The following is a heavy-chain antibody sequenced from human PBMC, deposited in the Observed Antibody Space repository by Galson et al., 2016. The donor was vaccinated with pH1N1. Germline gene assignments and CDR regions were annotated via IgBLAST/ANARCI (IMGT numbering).Heavy chain of an antibody. D-gene: IGHD4-17*01. CDR3: AHNNYGDYVNWFDP. CDR2: IYWNDDK. Sequence: PALVKPTQTLTLPCTFSGFSLSTNGVGVGWIRQPPGKALEWLAVIYWNDDKRYSPSLKSRLTITKDTSKNQVVLTMTSMDPVDTATYYCAHNNYGDYVNWFDPWGQGTLVTVSS. J-gene: IGHJ5*02. CDR1: GFSLSTNGVG. V-gene: IGHV2-5*01.